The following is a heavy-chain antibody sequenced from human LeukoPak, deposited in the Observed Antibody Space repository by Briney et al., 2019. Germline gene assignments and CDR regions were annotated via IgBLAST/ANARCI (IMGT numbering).Heavy chain of an antibody. V-gene: IGHV3-21*01. Sequence: GGSLRLSCAASGFTFSSYEMNWVRQAPGKGLEWVSSISSSSYIYYADSVKGRFTISRDNARNSLYLQMNSLRAEDTALYYCARDGDTVLTRGYYYYMDVWGKGTTVTVSS. CDR2: ISSSSYI. CDR1: GFTFSSYE. J-gene: IGHJ6*03. D-gene: IGHD4-23*01. CDR3: ARDGDTVLTRGYYYYMDV.